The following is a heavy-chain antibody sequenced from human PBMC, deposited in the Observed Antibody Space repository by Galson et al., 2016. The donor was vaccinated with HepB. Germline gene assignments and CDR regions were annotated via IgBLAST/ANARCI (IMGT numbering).Heavy chain of an antibody. CDR2: FSNIQKT. CDR3: AKDHPSPGWPSFAS. Sequence: SLRLSCAASGFSLSRFAMSWVRQAPGKGLEWVASFSNIQKTYYGAPVEGRSTITRDDSTSTLILQMNNLRPEDTAVFYCAKDHPSPGWPSFASWGQGTLVIVSS. J-gene: IGHJ5*02. V-gene: IGHV3-23*01. CDR1: GFSLSRFA. D-gene: IGHD6-19*01.